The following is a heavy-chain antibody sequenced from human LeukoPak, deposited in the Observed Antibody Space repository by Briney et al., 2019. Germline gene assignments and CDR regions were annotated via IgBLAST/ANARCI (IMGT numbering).Heavy chain of an antibody. CDR2: MNPNSGNT. Sequence: WASVKVSCKASGYTFTSYDINWVRQATGQGLEWMGWMNPNSGNTGYAQKFQGRVTMTRNTSISTAYMELSSLRSEDTAVYYCARAWFGELEFDYWGQGTLVTVSS. CDR1: GYTFTSYD. V-gene: IGHV1-8*01. CDR3: ARAWFGELEFDY. J-gene: IGHJ4*02. D-gene: IGHD3-10*01.